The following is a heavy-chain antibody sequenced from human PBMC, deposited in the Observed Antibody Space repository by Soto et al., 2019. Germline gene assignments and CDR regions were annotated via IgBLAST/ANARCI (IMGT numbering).Heavy chain of an antibody. J-gene: IGHJ5*02. Sequence: EVQLVESGGGLVQPGGSLRLSCAASGFTFSSYRMNWVRQAPGKGLEWVSYISSSSSTIYYADSVKGRFTFSRDNAKNSLDLQMNSLIAEDTAVYYCAREGGVVVVAQNWFDPWGQGTLVTVSS. CDR2: ISSSSSTI. CDR1: GFTFSSYR. CDR3: AREGGVVVVAQNWFDP. V-gene: IGHV3-48*01. D-gene: IGHD2-15*01.